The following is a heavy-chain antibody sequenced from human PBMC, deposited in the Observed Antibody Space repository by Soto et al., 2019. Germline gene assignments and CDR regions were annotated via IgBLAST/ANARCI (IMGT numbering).Heavy chain of an antibody. J-gene: IGHJ3*02. CDR1: GFTFSSYA. CDR2: ISYDGSNK. V-gene: IGHV3-30-3*01. Sequence: QVQLVESGGGVVQPGRSLRLSCAASGFTFSSYAMHWVRQAPGKGLEWVAVISYDGSNKYYADSVKGRFTISSDNSKNTLYLQMNSLRAEDTAVYYCARGMGAPDAFDIWGQGTMVTVSS. D-gene: IGHD3-16*01. CDR3: ARGMGAPDAFDI.